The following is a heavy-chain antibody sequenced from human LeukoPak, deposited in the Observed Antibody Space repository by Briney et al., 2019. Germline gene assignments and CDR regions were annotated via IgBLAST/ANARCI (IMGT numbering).Heavy chain of an antibody. Sequence: LETLSLTCTVSGASISNDYWCWIRQPPGKGLEWLGCFYQSENTNYSPSLKSRVTISVDTSNNQVFLRLTSVTAADTAIYYCTRDGSARSLATWGQGTLVTVSS. CDR2: FYQSENT. CDR3: TRDGSARSLAT. CDR1: GASISNDY. D-gene: IGHD6-25*01. V-gene: IGHV4-59*01. J-gene: IGHJ5*02.